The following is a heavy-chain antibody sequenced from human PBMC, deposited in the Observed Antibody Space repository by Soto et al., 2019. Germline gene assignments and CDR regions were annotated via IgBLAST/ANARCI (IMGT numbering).Heavy chain of an antibody. D-gene: IGHD3-3*01. Sequence: GGSLRLSCAASGFTFSSYGMHWVRQAPGKGLEWVAVISYDGSNKYYADSVKGRFTISRDNSKNTLYLQMNSLRAEDTAVYYCAKGYDFWSGEYSLASVDYWGQGTLVTVSS. CDR3: AKGYDFWSGEYSLASVDY. CDR1: GFTFSSYG. J-gene: IGHJ4*02. CDR2: ISYDGSNK. V-gene: IGHV3-30*18.